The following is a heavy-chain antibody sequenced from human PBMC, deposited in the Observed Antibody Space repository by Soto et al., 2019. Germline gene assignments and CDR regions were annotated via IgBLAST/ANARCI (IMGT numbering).Heavy chain of an antibody. CDR3: AKETYYYDSSGYHNYFDY. CDR2: ISGSGGST. J-gene: IGHJ4*02. CDR1: GFTFSSYA. D-gene: IGHD3-22*01. V-gene: IGHV3-23*01. Sequence: PGGSLRLSCAASGFTFSSYAMSWVRQAPGKGLEWVSAISGSGGSTYYADSVKGRFTISRDNSKNTLYLQMNSLRAEDTAVYFCAKETYYYDSSGYHNYFDYWGQGTLVTVSS.